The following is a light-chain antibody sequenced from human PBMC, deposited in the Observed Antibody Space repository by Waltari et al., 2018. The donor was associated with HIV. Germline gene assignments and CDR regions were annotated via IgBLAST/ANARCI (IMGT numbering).Light chain of an antibody. CDR3: SSYTGSSTLVV. J-gene: IGLJ2*01. CDR1: SSDIGGYNY. Sequence: QSALTQPASVSGSPGQSITISCTGTSSDIGGYNYVSWYQQNPGKAPKLMIYEVSYRPSGISNRFSGSKSGNTASLTISGLQADDEADYYCSSYTGSSTLVVFGGGTKLIVL. V-gene: IGLV2-14*01. CDR2: EVS.